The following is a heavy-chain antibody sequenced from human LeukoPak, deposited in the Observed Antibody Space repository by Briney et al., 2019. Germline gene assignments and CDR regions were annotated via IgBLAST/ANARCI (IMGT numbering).Heavy chain of an antibody. CDR1: GYTFTIYN. V-gene: IGHV1-46*01. J-gene: IGHJ4*02. Sequence: GASVRVSSMASGYTFTIYNMHWVRPAPEQGVEWMGIIDASGGSTRYAQKFQGRVTMTRDTSTTTVFMELSSLRSQDTAVYYCARDSSRWSFDYWGQGTLVTVSS. CDR2: IDASGGST. CDR3: ARDSSRWSFDY. D-gene: IGHD6-13*01.